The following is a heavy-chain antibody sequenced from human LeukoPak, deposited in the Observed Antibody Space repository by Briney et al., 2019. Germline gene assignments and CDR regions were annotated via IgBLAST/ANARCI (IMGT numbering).Heavy chain of an antibody. Sequence: GASVKLSCKASGYTFSNFAIHWVRQAPGQGLEWMGEITPIFGEAQNAEKFQGRVTITADEPTSTVYMELTSLRLDDTAMYYCARSSRVASTSGLNYWGQGTLVTVSS. CDR1: GYTFSNFA. V-gene: IGHV1-69*13. J-gene: IGHJ4*02. CDR2: ITPIFGEA. D-gene: IGHD5-12*01. CDR3: ARSSRVASTSGLNY.